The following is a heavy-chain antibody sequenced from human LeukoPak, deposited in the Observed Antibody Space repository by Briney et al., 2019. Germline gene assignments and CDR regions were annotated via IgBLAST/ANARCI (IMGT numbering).Heavy chain of an antibody. CDR1: GFIFSKYW. CDR2: IKEDGSQR. V-gene: IGHV3-7*01. J-gene: IGHJ4*02. Sequence: TGGSLRLSCAASGFIFSKYWMTWVRQTPGKGLEWVANIKEDGSQRYYVDSVKGRFTISRDNTKNSVFLQISGLRVDDTAVYYCARGFAWYDYWGQGTLVTVSS. CDR3: ARGFAWYDY. D-gene: IGHD3-9*01.